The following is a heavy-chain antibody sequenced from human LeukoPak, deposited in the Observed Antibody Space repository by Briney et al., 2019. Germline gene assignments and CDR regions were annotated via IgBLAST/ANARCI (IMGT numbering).Heavy chain of an antibody. Sequence: SETLSLTCTVSGGSISSSSYYWGWIRQPPVKGLEWIGSIYYSGSTYYNPSLKSRVTISVDTSKNQFSLKLSSVTAADTAVYYCARGYSYGSYYYYGMDVWGQGTTVTVSS. D-gene: IGHD5-18*01. J-gene: IGHJ6*02. CDR1: GGSISSSSYY. V-gene: IGHV4-39*07. CDR2: IYYSGST. CDR3: ARGYSYGSYYYYGMDV.